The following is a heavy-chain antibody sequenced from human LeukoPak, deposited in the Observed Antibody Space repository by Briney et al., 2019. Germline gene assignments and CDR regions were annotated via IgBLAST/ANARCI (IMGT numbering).Heavy chain of an antibody. CDR2: IIPIFGTA. D-gene: IGHD5-18*01. Sequence: ASVKVSCKASGGTFSSYAISWVRQAPGQGLEWMGGIIPIFGTANYAQKFQGRVTITTDESTSTAYMELSSLRSEDTAVYYCARRGYSYGYWDYWGQGTLVTVSS. V-gene: IGHV1-69*05. CDR3: ARRGYSYGYWDY. CDR1: GGTFSSYA. J-gene: IGHJ4*02.